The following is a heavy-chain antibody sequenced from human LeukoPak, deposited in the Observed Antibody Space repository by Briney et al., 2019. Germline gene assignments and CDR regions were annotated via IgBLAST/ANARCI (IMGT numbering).Heavy chain of an antibody. CDR1: GFTFSSYE. CDR3: AKMADGMDV. D-gene: IGHD5-24*01. V-gene: IGHV3-48*03. Sequence: PGGSLRLSCAASGFTFSSYEMNWVRQAPGKGLEWVSYISSSGSTIYYADSVKGRFTISRDNAKNSLYLQMNSLRAEDTAVYCCAKMADGMDVWGQGTTVTVSS. J-gene: IGHJ6*02. CDR2: ISSSGSTI.